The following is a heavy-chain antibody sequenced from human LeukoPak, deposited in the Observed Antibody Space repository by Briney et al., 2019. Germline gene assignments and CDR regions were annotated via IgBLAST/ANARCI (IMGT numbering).Heavy chain of an antibody. Sequence: SETLSLTCTVSGGSISYYYWSWIRQPPGQGLEWIGYIYYSGSTNYNPSLKSRVTISVDTSKNQFSLKLSSVTAADTAVYYCARGSYYYYYMDVWGKGTTVTVSS. CDR1: GGSISYYY. J-gene: IGHJ6*03. CDR3: ARGSYYYYYMDV. CDR2: IYYSGST. V-gene: IGHV4-59*01.